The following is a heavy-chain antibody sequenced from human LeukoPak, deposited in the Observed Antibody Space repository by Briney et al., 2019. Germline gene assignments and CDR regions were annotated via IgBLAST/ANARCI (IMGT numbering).Heavy chain of an antibody. Sequence: GGSLRLSCVVSGFTFSSYNMNWVGQAPGKGLEWVSYISSGSSTIYYADSVRGRFTFSRDNAKNSLFLQMNSLRDEDTAIYYCARGQWYFDFWGQGTLVTVSS. CDR1: GFTFSSYN. CDR2: ISSGSSTI. CDR3: ARGQWYFDF. D-gene: IGHD2-8*01. V-gene: IGHV3-48*02. J-gene: IGHJ4*02.